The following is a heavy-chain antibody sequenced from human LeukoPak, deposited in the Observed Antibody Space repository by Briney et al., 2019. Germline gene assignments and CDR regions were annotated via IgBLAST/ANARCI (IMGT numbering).Heavy chain of an antibody. CDR3: ASSDSSGWYYYFDY. Sequence: PSEILSLTCTVSGGSISSYYWSWIRQPPGKGLEWLGYIYYSGSTNYNPSLKSRVTISVDTSKNQFSLKLSSVTAADTAVYYCASSDSSGWYYYFDYWGQGTLVTVSS. V-gene: IGHV4-59*08. J-gene: IGHJ4*02. D-gene: IGHD6-19*01. CDR2: IYYSGST. CDR1: GGSISSYY.